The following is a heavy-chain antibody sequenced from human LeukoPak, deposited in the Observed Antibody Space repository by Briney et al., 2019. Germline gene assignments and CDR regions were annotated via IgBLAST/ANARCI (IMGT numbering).Heavy chain of an antibody. CDR2: ISAYNGNT. CDR1: GYTFTSYG. D-gene: IGHD5-24*01. V-gene: IGHV1-18*01. J-gene: IGHJ4*02. Sequence: ASVKVSCKASGYTFTSYGISWVRQAPGQGLERMGWISAYNGNTNYAQKLQGRVTMTTDTSTSTAYMELRSLRSDDTAVYYCARDEPRDGGSDEYYFDYWGQGTLVTVSS. CDR3: ARDEPRDGGSDEYYFDY.